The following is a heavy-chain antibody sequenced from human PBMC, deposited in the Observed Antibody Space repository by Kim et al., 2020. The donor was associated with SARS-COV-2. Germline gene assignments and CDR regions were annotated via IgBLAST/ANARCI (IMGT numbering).Heavy chain of an antibody. D-gene: IGHD3-10*01. J-gene: IGHJ6*02. CDR3: AKDPYGSGKPGYGMDV. Sequence: GGSLRLSCAASGFTFSNSAMSWVRQTPRNGLEWVSVIYGGVMTDYADSVKGRFTISRDNSKNTLYLQMNSLRAEDTAVYYCAKDPYGSGKPGYGMDVWGQGPTVTVSS. CDR1: GFTFSNSA. V-gene: IGHV3-23*03. CDR2: IYGGVMT.